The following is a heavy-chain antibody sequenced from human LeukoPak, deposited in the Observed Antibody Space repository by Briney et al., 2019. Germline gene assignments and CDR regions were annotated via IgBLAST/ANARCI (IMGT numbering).Heavy chain of an antibody. D-gene: IGHD6-6*01. CDR3: ARDRGYSSSPGDY. CDR2: IYSGGST. Sequence: QAGGSLRLSCAASGFTFSSNYMSWVRQAPGKGLEWVSVIYSGGSTYYADSVKGRFTISRDNSKNTLYLQMNSLRAEDTAVYYCARDRGYSSSPGDYWGQGTLVTVSS. CDR1: GFTFSSNY. J-gene: IGHJ4*02. V-gene: IGHV3-66*02.